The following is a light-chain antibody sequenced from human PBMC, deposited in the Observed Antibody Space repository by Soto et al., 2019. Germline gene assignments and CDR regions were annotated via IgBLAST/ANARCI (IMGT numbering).Light chain of an antibody. Sequence: EIVLTQSPGTLSLSPGERATLSCRASQSVSSSYLARYQQKPGQAPRLLIYGASSRATGIPDRFSGSGSGTDFTLTISRLEPEDFAVYYCQQYGSSLLFGGGTKVEIK. CDR3: QQYGSSLL. CDR1: QSVSSSY. CDR2: GAS. V-gene: IGKV3-20*01. J-gene: IGKJ4*01.